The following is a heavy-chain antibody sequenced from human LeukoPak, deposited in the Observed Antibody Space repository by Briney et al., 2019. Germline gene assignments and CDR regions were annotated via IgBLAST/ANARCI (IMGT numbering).Heavy chain of an antibody. CDR2: IYYSGST. CDR3: AAIAAAGRKEGITFDY. J-gene: IGHJ4*02. CDR1: GGSISSSSYY. D-gene: IGHD6-13*01. V-gene: IGHV4-39*07. Sequence: SETLSLTCTVSGGSISSSSYYWGWIRQPPGKGLEWIGSIYYSGSTYYNPSLKSRVTISVDTSKNQFSLKLSSVTAADTAVYYCAAIAAAGRKEGITFDYRGQGTLVTVSS.